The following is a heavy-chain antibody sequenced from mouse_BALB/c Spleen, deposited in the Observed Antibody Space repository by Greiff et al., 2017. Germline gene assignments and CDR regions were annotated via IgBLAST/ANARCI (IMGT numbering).Heavy chain of an antibody. J-gene: IGHJ3*01. CDR3: ARNPSNYYGSSWFAY. V-gene: IGHV2-2*02. CDR1: GFSLTSYG. D-gene: IGHD1-1*01. Sequence: VQLQQSGPGLVQPSQSLSITCTVSGFSLTSYGVHWVRQSPGKGLEWLGVIWSGGSTDYNAAFISRLSISKDNSKSQVFFKMNSLQANDTAIYYCARNPSNYYGSSWFAYWGQGTLVTVSA. CDR2: IWSGGST.